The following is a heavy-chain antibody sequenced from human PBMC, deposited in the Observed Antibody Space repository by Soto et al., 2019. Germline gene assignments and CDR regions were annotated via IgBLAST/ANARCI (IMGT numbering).Heavy chain of an antibody. CDR1: GYTFTGYY. V-gene: IGHV1-2*04. D-gene: IGHD2-15*01. J-gene: IGHJ6*02. Sequence: ASVKVSCKASGYTFTGYYMHWVRQAPGQGLEWMGWINPNSGGTNYAQKFQGWVTMTRDTSIGTAYMELSRLRSDDTAVYYCARETCSGGSCYSRDYGMDVWGQGTTVTVSS. CDR2: INPNSGGT. CDR3: ARETCSGGSCYSRDYGMDV.